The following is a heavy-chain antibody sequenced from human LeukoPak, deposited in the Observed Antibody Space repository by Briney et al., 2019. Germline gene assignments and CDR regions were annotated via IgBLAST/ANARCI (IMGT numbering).Heavy chain of an antibody. CDR1: GGSISSSSYY. J-gene: IGHJ3*02. CDR2: IYYSGST. Sequence: SETLSLTCTVSGGSISSSSYYWGWIRQPPGKGLEWIGSIYYSGSTYYNPSLKSRVTISVDRSKNQFSLKLSSVTAADTAVYYCARDQVDTAMVISAFDIWGQGTMVTVSS. CDR3: ARDQVDTAMVISAFDI. V-gene: IGHV4-39*07. D-gene: IGHD5-18*01.